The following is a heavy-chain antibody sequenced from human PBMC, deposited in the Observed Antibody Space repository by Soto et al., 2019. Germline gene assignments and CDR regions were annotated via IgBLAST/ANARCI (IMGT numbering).Heavy chain of an antibody. CDR3: ASALILTGYYIHDAFDI. CDR1: GGSISSYY. D-gene: IGHD3-9*01. CDR2: IYYSGST. Sequence: PSETLSLTCTGSGGSISSYYWSWIRQPPGKGLEWIGYIYYSGSTNYNPSLKSRVTISVDTSKNQFSLKLSSVTAADTAVYYCASALILTGYYIHDAFDIWGQATMVTVS. V-gene: IGHV4-59*01. J-gene: IGHJ3*02.